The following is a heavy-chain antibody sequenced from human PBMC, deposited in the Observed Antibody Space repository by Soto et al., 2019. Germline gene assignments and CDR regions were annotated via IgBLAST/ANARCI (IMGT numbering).Heavy chain of an antibody. J-gene: IGHJ4*02. Sequence: KPGGPLRLSCAASGFTFSNVWMSWVRQAPGKGLEWVGRIKRITDGGTTEYAAPVKGRFTISRDDSKNTLYLQMNSLKTEDTAVYYCQVTLGYWGQGTLVTVSS. CDR2: IKRITDGGTT. CDR3: QVTLGY. D-gene: IGHD2-21*02. CDR1: GFTFSNVW. V-gene: IGHV3-15*01.